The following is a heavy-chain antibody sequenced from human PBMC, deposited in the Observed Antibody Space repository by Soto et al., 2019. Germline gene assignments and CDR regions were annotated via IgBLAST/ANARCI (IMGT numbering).Heavy chain of an antibody. CDR1: GFTFSNYW. CDR2: IKPDGSEE. CDR3: TRDLTHDCGH. Sequence: EVQLVESGGGLVQPGGSLRLSCAASGFTFSNYWMTWVRQAPGKGLEGVANIKPDGSEEYYVDSVKGRFTISRDNARNSLYLQMNSLRGEDTAVYYCTRDLTHDCGHWGQGTQVTVSS. D-gene: IGHD2-21*01. V-gene: IGHV3-7*04. J-gene: IGHJ4*02.